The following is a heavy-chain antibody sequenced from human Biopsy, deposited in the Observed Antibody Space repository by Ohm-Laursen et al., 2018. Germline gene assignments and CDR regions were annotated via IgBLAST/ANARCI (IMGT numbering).Heavy chain of an antibody. Sequence: SVKVSCNVSGYTFTSYGISWVRQAPGQGLEWMGWINTYNGNTNYAQNLQGRVTMTTDTPTSTAYMELRSLRSDDTAVYYCARERGGYKRTDYWGQGTLVTVSS. V-gene: IGHV1-18*01. CDR1: GYTFTSYG. CDR2: INTYNGNT. CDR3: ARERGGYKRTDY. J-gene: IGHJ4*02. D-gene: IGHD5-24*01.